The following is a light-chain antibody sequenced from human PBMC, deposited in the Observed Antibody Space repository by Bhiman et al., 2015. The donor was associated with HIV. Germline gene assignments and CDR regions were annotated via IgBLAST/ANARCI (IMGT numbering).Light chain of an antibody. V-gene: IGLV3-21*04. CDR1: NIESKS. J-gene: IGLJ1*01. CDR3: QVWDSSSGHPSYV. CDR2: YDS. Sequence: SYELTQPPSVSVAPGKTARITCGGTNIESKSVHWYQQKPGQAPVLVIYYDSDRPSGIPERFSGSNSGNTATLTISGVEAGDEADYYCQVWDSSSGHPSYVFGTGTKVTVL.